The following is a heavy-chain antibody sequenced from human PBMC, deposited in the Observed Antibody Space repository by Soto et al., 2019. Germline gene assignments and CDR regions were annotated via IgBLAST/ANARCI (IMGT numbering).Heavy chain of an antibody. V-gene: IGHV3-23*01. CDR3: AKGGLLWFGELFSYYYYYMDV. CDR1: GFTFSSYA. D-gene: IGHD3-10*01. J-gene: IGHJ6*03. CDR2: ISGSGGST. Sequence: GGSLRLSCAASGFTFSSYAMSWVRQAPGKGLEWVSAISGSGGSTYYADSVKGRFTISRDNSKNTLYLQMNSLRAEDTAVYYGAKGGLLWFGELFSYYYYYMDVWGKGTTVTVSS.